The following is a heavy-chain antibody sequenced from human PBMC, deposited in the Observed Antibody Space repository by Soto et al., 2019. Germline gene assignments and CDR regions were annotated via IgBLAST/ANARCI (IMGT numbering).Heavy chain of an antibody. Sequence: EVQLVESGGGLVQPGGSLRLSCAASGFNFTNYWMSWVRQAPGKGLEWVANIKQDGTEKNYVDSVRGRFPISRDNAKNSLDLQMNSLTAEDTAVYYCASVAIWGRGTLVTVSS. V-gene: IGHV3-7*01. CDR2: IKQDGTEK. CDR1: GFNFTNYW. CDR3: ASVAI. D-gene: IGHD5-12*01. J-gene: IGHJ4*02.